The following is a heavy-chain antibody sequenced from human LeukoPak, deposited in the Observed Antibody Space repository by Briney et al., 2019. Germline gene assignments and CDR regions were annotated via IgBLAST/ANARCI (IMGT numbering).Heavy chain of an antibody. V-gene: IGHV4-31*03. CDR3: ARVLTYDSSGYYSSHAFDI. J-gene: IGHJ3*02. D-gene: IGHD3-22*01. CDR1: GGSISSGGYY. Sequence: SETLSLTCTVSGGSISSGGYYWSWIRQHPGKGLGWIGYIYYSGSTYYNPSLKSRVTISVDTSKNQFSLKLSSVTAADTAVYYCARVLTYDSSGYYSSHAFDIRGQGTMVTVSS. CDR2: IYYSGST.